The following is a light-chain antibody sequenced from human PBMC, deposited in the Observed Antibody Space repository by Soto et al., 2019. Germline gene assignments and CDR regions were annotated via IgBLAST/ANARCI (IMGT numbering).Light chain of an antibody. V-gene: IGKV3D-20*02. CDR1: QSVSSSY. Sequence: ESVVTQCPCTLSLSPVGRATVSGRGSQSVSSSYLAWYQQKPGQAPRLLIYDASNRATGIPDRFSGSGSGTDFTLTISRLEPEDFATYYCQQYRNWPRTFGQGTKVDIK. J-gene: IGKJ1*01. CDR2: DAS. CDR3: QQYRNWPRT.